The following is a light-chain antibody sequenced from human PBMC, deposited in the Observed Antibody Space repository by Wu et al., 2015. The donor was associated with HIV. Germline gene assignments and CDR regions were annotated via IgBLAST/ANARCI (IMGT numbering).Light chain of an antibody. Sequence: DIQMTQSPSTLSASVGDRVIITRRASQSISSWLAWFQQRPGKAPNLLIYKASSLESGVPSRFSGSGSGTEFSLTISSLQPEDFASYYCQQYNSYPYTFGQGTKVEMK. J-gene: IGKJ2*01. CDR3: QQYNSYPYT. CDR2: KAS. CDR1: QSISSW. V-gene: IGKV1-5*03.